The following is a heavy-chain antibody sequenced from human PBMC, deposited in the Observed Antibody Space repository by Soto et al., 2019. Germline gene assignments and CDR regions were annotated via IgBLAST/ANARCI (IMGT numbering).Heavy chain of an antibody. CDR1: GGSISGNNW. Sequence: QVQLQELGPGLVKPSGTLSLTCAVSGGSISGNNWWSWVRQPPGEGLEWIGEIHHSEGTNYKPPLTSRVTISLDNCNNQFSLSLNSVTAADPAVYYCASRYCSSAGCNVYWGQGSLVTVSS. J-gene: IGHJ4*02. CDR3: ASRYCSSAGCNVY. CDR2: IHHSEGT. V-gene: IGHV4-4*02. D-gene: IGHD2-2*01.